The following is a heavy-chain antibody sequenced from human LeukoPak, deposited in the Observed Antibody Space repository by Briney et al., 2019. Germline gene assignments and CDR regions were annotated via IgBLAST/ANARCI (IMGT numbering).Heavy chain of an antibody. J-gene: IGHJ6*03. V-gene: IGHV4-30-4*08. D-gene: IGHD3-10*01. CDR1: GGSISSGDYY. Sequence: SQTLSLTCTVSGGSISSGDYYWSWIRQPPGKGLGWIGYIYYSGSTYYNPSLKSRVTISVDTSKNQFSLKLSSVTAADTAVYYCARVLKYYYYMDVWGKGTTVTVSS. CDR2: IYYSGST. CDR3: ARVLKYYYYMDV.